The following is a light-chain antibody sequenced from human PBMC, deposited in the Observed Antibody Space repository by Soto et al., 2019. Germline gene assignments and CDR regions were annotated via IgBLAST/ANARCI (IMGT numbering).Light chain of an antibody. CDR1: SSDVGSYNR. CDR3: SSYTSSSSVV. V-gene: IGLV2-18*02. J-gene: IGLJ2*01. CDR2: EVS. Sequence: ALTQPPSVSGSPGQSVTISCTGTSSDVGSYNRVSWYQQPPGTAPKLMIYEVSNRPSGVPDRFSGSKSGNTASLTISGLQAEDEADYYCSSYTSSSSVVFGGGTKLTVL.